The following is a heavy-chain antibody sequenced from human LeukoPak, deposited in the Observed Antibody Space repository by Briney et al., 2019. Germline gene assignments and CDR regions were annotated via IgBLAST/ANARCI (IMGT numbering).Heavy chain of an antibody. D-gene: IGHD3-10*01. Sequence: PGGSLRLSCAASGFTFSSYGMHWVRQAPGKGLEWVALISYDGSNQYYTDSVKGRLNISRDNSRNTLYLQMNSLRAEDTAVYYCAKELFTGSYDAFDIWGQGTMVTVSS. CDR2: ISYDGSNQ. J-gene: IGHJ3*02. CDR1: GFTFSSYG. V-gene: IGHV3-30*18. CDR3: AKELFTGSYDAFDI.